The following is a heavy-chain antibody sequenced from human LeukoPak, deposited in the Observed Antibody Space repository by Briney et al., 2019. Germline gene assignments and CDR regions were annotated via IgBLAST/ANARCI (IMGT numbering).Heavy chain of an antibody. J-gene: IGHJ4*02. CDR2: INPNSGNT. D-gene: IGHD6-13*01. V-gene: IGHV1-8*02. CDR3: ARSFDAGYSSSWLFDY. CDR1: GYTFTSYY. Sequence: ASVKVSCKASGYTFTSYYMHWVRQAPGQELEWMGIINPNSGNTGYAQKFQGRVTMTRNTSISTAYMELSSLRSEDTAVYYCARSFDAGYSSSWLFDYWGQGTLVTVSS.